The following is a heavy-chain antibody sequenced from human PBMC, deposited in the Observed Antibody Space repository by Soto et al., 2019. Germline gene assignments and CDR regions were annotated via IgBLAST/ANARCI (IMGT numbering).Heavy chain of an antibody. CDR3: ARGHYDFWSGYFATIDF. CDR2: IHYSGST. V-gene: IGHV4-59*08. D-gene: IGHD3-3*01. J-gene: IGHJ4*02. Sequence: LSLTCTVSGGSISSYYWSWIRQPPGKGLEWIGYIHYSGSTNYNPSLKSRVTISVDTSKNQFSLKLSSVTAADTAVYYCARGHYDFWSGYFATIDFWGQGTLVTVSS. CDR1: GGSISSYY.